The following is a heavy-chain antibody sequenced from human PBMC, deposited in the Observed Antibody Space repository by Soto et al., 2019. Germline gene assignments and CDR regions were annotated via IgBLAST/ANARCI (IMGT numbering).Heavy chain of an antibody. CDR2: IGSSDAYT. V-gene: IGHV3-23*01. Sequence: EVQLLESGGGLVQPGGSLKLSCAASGFTFISYALTWVHRAPGKGLEWVSAIGSSDAYTYYAGSVKGRFTISRDNSRSTVFLQMNSLRAEDTAVYYCAGDLDVPPHYYYHGMDIWGQGTTVTVSS. J-gene: IGHJ6*02. CDR3: AGDLDVPPHYYYHGMDI. CDR1: GFTFISYA. D-gene: IGHD3-10*01.